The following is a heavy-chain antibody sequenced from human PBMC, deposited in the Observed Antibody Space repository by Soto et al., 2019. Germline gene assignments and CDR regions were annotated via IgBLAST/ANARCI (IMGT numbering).Heavy chain of an antibody. J-gene: IGHJ4*02. CDR2: IYWNDDK. D-gene: IGHD6-13*01. Sequence: PTLVTSTQTLTLTCTFSGFSLSTSGVGVGWIRQPPGKALEWLALIYWNDDKRYSPSLKSRLTITKDTSKNQVVLTMTNMDPVDTATDYCAHSRDEIRSSWLYYFDFWGKGTRVTVSS. CDR1: GFSLSTSGVG. CDR3: AHSRDEIRSSWLYYFDF. V-gene: IGHV2-5*01.